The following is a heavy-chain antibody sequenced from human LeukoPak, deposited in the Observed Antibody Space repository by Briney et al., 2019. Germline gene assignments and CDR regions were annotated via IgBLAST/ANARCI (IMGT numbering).Heavy chain of an antibody. CDR1: GGSISSGNYY. CDR3: ARDPGSKYYDFWREADYYFDY. J-gene: IGHJ4*02. CDR2: IYTSGTT. D-gene: IGHD3-3*01. V-gene: IGHV4-61*02. Sequence: PSQTLSLTCTVSGGSISSGNYYWSWIRQPAGKGLEWIGRIYTSGTTNYNPSLKSRVTISVDTSKNQFSLKLSSVTAADTAVYYCARDPGSKYYDFWREADYYFDYWGQGTLVTVSS.